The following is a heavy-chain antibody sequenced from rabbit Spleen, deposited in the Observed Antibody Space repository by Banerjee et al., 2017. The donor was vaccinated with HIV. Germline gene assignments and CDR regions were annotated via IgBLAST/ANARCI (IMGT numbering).Heavy chain of an antibody. CDR2: IYTGGSGST. CDR1: GFSLSSSYY. CDR3: ARDTSSSFSSYGMDL. J-gene: IGHJ6*01. D-gene: IGHD1-1*01. V-gene: IGHV1S40*01. Sequence: QSLEESGGGLVQPEGSLTLTCTASGFSLSSSYYMCWVRQAPGKGLEWIACIYTGGSGSTAYASWAKGRFTISKTSSTTVTLQMTSLTAADTATYFCARDTSSSFSSYGMDLWGPGTLVTVS.